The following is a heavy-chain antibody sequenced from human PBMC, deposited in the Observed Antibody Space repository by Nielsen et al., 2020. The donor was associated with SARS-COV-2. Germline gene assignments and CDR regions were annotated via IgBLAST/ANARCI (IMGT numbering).Heavy chain of an antibody. CDR3: AHSGITGQFDY. J-gene: IGHJ4*02. D-gene: IGHD1-20*01. V-gene: IGHV2-5*02. CDR1: GLSLSTSGVG. CDR2: IYWDDDK. Sequence: SGLTLVKPTQTGTLTCTFSGLSLSTSGVGVGWIRQPPGKALEWLALIYWDDDKRYSPSLKSRLTITKDTSKIQVVLTMTNMDPVHTATYYCAHSGITGQFDYWGQGTLVTVSS.